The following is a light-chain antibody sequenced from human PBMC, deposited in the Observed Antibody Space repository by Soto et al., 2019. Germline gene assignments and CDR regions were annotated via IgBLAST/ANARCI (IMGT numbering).Light chain of an antibody. CDR3: QQYGSSPLT. J-gene: IGKJ2*01. CDR1: ESVGSTF. Sequence: EIVLTQSPGTLSLSPGERATLSCRASESVGSTFLAWYQQKPGQAPRLLIYGASSRATDIPDRFSGSGSGTDFTLTISRLEPEDFALYYCQQYGSSPLTFCQGTKLEIK. CDR2: GAS. V-gene: IGKV3-20*01.